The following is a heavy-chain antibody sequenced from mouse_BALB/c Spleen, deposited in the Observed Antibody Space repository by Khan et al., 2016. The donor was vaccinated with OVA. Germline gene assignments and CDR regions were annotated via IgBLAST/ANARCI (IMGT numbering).Heavy chain of an antibody. CDR3: ARDGSRYNYAMDY. V-gene: IGHV3-2*02. Sequence: EVQLQESGPGLVKPSQSLSLTCTVTGYSITSGYAWNWIRQFPGSKLEWMGYISYSGSTNYNPSLKSRISITRDTSKNQFFLQLNSVTTEDTATYYCARDGSRYNYAMDYWGQGTSVTVSS. CDR1: GYSITSGYA. CDR2: ISYSGST. D-gene: IGHD2-3*01. J-gene: IGHJ4*01.